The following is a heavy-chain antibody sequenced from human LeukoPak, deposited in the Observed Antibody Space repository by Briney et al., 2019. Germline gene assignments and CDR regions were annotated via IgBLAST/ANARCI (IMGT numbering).Heavy chain of an antibody. J-gene: IGHJ6*03. V-gene: IGHV1-18*01. Sequence: ASVKVSCKASGYTFTSYGISWVRQAPGQGLEWMGWISAYNGNTNYAQKLQGRVTMTTDTSTSTAYMELRSLRSDDTAVYYCARERGMVRGVISQFAYYYYYMDVWGKGTTVTISS. CDR1: GYTFTSYG. CDR3: ARERGMVRGVISQFAYYYYYMDV. D-gene: IGHD3-10*01. CDR2: ISAYNGNT.